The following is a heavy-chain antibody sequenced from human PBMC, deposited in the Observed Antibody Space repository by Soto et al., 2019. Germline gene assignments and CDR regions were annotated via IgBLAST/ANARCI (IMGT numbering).Heavy chain of an antibody. V-gene: IGHV1-18*01. CDR2: ISAYNGNT. CDR1: GYTFTSYG. Sequence: QVQLVQSGAEVKKPGASVKVSCKASGYTFTSYGISWVRQAPGQGLEWMGWISAYNGNTNYAQKLQGRVTMTTDTSTSAVYMELRSLRSDDTAVYYCAGEYSSGWPGYGMDVWGQGTTVTVSS. CDR3: AGEYSSGWPGYGMDV. D-gene: IGHD6-19*01. J-gene: IGHJ6*02.